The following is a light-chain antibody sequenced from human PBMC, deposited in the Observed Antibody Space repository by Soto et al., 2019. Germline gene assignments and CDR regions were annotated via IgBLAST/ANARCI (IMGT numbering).Light chain of an antibody. CDR1: SSDIGRYKF. V-gene: IGLV2-14*01. Sequence: QSGLTQPASVSGSPGQSVTISCTGTSSDIGRYKFVSWFQQHPGKAPKLLIFEGTNRPSGVSNRFSGSKSGNTASLTISGLQAEDEAIYFCSSSTNTNTLVMFGGGTKVTV. J-gene: IGLJ3*02. CDR2: EGT. CDR3: SSSTNTNTLVM.